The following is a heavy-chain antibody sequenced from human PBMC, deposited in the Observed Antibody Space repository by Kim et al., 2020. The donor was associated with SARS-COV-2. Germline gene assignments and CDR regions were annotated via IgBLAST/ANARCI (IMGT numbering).Heavy chain of an antibody. D-gene: IGHD5-12*01. J-gene: IGHJ4*02. Sequence: EKNYGESVGGRFTISRDNPKNSLNLQISSLRVEDTAVYYCGRGPGWLQDYLGQGTLVTVSS. V-gene: IGHV3-7*01. CDR2: EK. CDR3: GRGPGWLQDY.